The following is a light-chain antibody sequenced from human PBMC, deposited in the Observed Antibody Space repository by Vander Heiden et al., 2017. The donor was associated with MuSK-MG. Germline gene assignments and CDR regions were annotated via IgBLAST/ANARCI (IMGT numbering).Light chain of an antibody. Sequence: QSVLTQPPPVSAAPWPRVTISCTGSSCNIGAGYDVHWYQQLPGTAPKLLIYGNSKRPSGVPDRFSGSKSGTTASLTITGLQAEDEADYYCQSYASSMRGVFGGGTKLTVL. CDR2: GNS. V-gene: IGLV1-40*01. CDR1: SCNIGAGYD. CDR3: QSYASSMRGV. J-gene: IGLJ3*02.